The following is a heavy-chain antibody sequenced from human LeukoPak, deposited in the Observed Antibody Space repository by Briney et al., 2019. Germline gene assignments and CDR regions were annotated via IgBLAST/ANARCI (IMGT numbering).Heavy chain of an antibody. J-gene: IGHJ6*03. CDR3: ARVRGSGYPYYYYYYMDV. V-gene: IGHV3-53*01. CDR2: IYSIGST. D-gene: IGHD3-3*01. CDR1: GFTVSNNY. Sequence: GGSLRLSCAASGFTVSNNYMSWVRPAPGKGLEWVSVIYSIGSTYYADSVKGRFTISRDNSKNTLYLQMNSLRAEDTAVYYCARVRGSGYPYYYYYYMDVWGKGTTVTVSS.